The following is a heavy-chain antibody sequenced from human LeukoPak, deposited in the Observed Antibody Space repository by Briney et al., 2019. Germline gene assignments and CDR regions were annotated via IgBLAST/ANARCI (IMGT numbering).Heavy chain of an antibody. J-gene: IGHJ4*02. CDR3: ARVWGYDYVWGSFLY. Sequence: ASVKVSCKASAYTFTGYYMHWVRQAPGQGLEWMGWINPNSGGTNYAQKFQGRVTMTRDTSISTAYMELSRLRSEDTAVYYCARVWGYDYVWGSFLYWGQGTLVTVSS. D-gene: IGHD3-16*01. CDR2: INPNSGGT. V-gene: IGHV1-2*02. CDR1: AYTFTGYY.